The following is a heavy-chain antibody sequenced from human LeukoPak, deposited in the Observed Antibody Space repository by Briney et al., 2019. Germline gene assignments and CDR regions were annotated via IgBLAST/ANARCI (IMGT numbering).Heavy chain of an antibody. CDR3: ARDQKYCIGGSCFPFDF. J-gene: IGHJ4*02. Sequence: ASVKVSCKASGYTFTSYGINWVRQAPGQGLEWMGWISTYNGNTNFAQKFQGRVTMTTDTSTSTAYMELSSLRSDDTAVYYCARDQKYCIGGSCFPFDFWGQGNLVTVSS. V-gene: IGHV1-18*01. CDR2: ISTYNGNT. CDR1: GYTFTSYG. D-gene: IGHD2-15*01.